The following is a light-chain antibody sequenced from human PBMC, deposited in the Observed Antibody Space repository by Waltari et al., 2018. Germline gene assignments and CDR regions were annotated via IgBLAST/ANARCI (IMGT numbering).Light chain of an antibody. Sequence: QSALAQPASVSGSPGQSITISCTGTSSDIGGYDFASWYQQFPGQAPKLIIYDVSNRPSGVSNRVSGSKSGNTASLIISGLQGEDEADYYCSSYTSGSTLIVFGTGTKVTVL. CDR3: SSYTSGSTLIV. CDR1: SSDIGGYDF. J-gene: IGLJ1*01. CDR2: DVS. V-gene: IGLV2-14*01.